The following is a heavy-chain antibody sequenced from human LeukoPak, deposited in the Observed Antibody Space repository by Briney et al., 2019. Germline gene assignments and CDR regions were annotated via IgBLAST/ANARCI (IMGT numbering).Heavy chain of an antibody. CDR1: GVSISTYY. V-gene: IGHV4-59*01. CDR2: IYSSGST. J-gene: IGHJ4*02. Sequence: KPSETLSLTCTVSGVSISTYYWSWIRQPPGKGLEWLGYIYSSGSTYYNPSLKSRVTISLDTSKKQFSLKLSSVTAADTAVYYCAREGTTHACVDQWGQGTMVTVSS. CDR3: AREGTTHACVDQ. D-gene: IGHD1-14*01.